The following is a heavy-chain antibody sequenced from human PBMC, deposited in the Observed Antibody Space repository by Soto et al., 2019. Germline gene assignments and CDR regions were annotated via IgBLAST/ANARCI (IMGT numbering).Heavy chain of an antibody. Sequence: PGGSLRLSCAASGFTFSSYGMHWVRQAPGKGLEWVAVIWYDGSNKYYADSVKGRFTISRDNSKNTLYLQMNSLRAEDMAVYYCARGTYYYDSSGYQGFDYWGQGTLVTVSS. CDR1: GFTFSSYG. CDR2: IWYDGSNK. J-gene: IGHJ4*02. D-gene: IGHD3-22*01. CDR3: ARGTYYYDSSGYQGFDY. V-gene: IGHV3-33*01.